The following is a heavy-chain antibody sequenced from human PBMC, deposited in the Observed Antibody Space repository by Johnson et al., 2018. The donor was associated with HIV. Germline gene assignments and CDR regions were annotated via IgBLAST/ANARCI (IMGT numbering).Heavy chain of an antibody. CDR1: GFTFSSYG. CDR3: ARDSGVNYGWDAFDI. D-gene: IGHD4-17*01. V-gene: IGHV3-30*19. Sequence: VQLVESVGCVVQPGRSLRLSCAASGFTFSSYGMDWVRQAPGKGLEWVANIKQDGSNKYYADSVKGRFTISRDNSKNTLYLQMNSLRAEDTAVYYCARDSGVNYGWDAFDIWGQGTMVTVSS. J-gene: IGHJ3*02. CDR2: IKQDGSNK.